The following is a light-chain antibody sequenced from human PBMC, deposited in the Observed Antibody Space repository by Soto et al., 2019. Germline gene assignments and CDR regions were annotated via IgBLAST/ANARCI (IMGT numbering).Light chain of an antibody. J-gene: IGLJ1*01. Sequence: QSALTQPRSVSGSPGQSVTISCTGTSSDVGGYNYVSWYQQHPGKAPKLMVYDVSNRPSGVPDRFSGSKSGNTASLTISGLQAEDEADYYCCSHAGSYTYVFGTGTKLTVL. CDR1: SSDVGGYNY. V-gene: IGLV2-11*01. CDR2: DVS. CDR3: CSHAGSYTYV.